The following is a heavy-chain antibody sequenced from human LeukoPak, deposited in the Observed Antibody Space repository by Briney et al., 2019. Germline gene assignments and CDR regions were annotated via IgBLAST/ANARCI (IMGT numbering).Heavy chain of an antibody. Sequence: SETLSLTCAVSGYSISSGYYWGWIRQPPGKGLEWIGSIYHSGSTYYNPSLKSRVTISVDTSKNQFSLKLSSVTAADTAVYYCARVFEDLYYYGSGSYSPYFDYWGQGTLVTVSS. CDR1: GYSISSGYY. J-gene: IGHJ4*02. CDR3: ARVFEDLYYYGSGSYSPYFDY. V-gene: IGHV4-38-2*01. D-gene: IGHD3-10*01. CDR2: IYHSGST.